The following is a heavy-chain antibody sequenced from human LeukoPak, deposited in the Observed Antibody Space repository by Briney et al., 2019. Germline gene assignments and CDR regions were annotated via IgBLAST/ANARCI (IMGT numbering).Heavy chain of an antibody. Sequence: ASVKVSCKASGYTFTGYYMHWLRQAPGQGLEWMGWINPNSGGTNYAQKFQGRVTMTRDTSISTAYMELSRLRSDDTAVYYCARDAPNYYGSGSYYEPDYYYYGMDVWGQGTTVTVSS. CDR1: GYTFTGYY. CDR2: INPNSGGT. CDR3: ARDAPNYYGSGSYYEPDYYYYGMDV. J-gene: IGHJ6*02. V-gene: IGHV1-2*02. D-gene: IGHD3-10*01.